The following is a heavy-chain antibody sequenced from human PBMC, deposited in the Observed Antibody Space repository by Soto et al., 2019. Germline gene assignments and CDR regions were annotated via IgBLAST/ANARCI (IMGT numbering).Heavy chain of an antibody. CDR3: AKGQLRFLEWYLDY. CDR1: GFTFDYYA. V-gene: IGHV3-9*01. D-gene: IGHD3-3*01. Sequence: GGSLRLSCAASGFTFDYYAMHWVRQGPGKGLEWVSGISWNSGNIDYADSVKGRFTISRDNAKNSLYLQMNSLRAEDTALYYCAKGQLRFLEWYLDYWGQGTLVTVSS. CDR2: ISWNSGNI. J-gene: IGHJ4*02.